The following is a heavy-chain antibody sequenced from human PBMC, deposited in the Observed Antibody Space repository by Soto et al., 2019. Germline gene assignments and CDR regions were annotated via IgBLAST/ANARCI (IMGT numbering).Heavy chain of an antibody. CDR2: ISAYNGNT. V-gene: IGHV1-18*01. Sequence: ASVKVSCTASGYTFTTYGVSWVRQAPGQGLEWMGWISAYNGNTNYAQKLQGRLTMTTDTSTNTAYMELRSLRSDDTAVYYCAREGVAPYYYYGMDVWGQGTPVTVSS. J-gene: IGHJ6*02. CDR1: GYTFTTYG. CDR3: AREGVAPYYYYGMDV. D-gene: IGHD5-12*01.